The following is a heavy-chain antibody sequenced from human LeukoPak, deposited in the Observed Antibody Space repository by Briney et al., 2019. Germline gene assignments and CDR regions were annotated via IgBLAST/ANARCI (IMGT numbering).Heavy chain of an antibody. CDR2: IIPIFGTA. D-gene: IGHD5-18*01. J-gene: IGHJ4*02. CDR1: GGTFSSYA. Sequence: ASVKVSCKASGGTFSSYAISWVRQAPGQGLEWMGGIIPIFGTANYAQKFQGRVTITADKSTSTAYMELSSLRSEDTAVYYCARCGDCGYSYGAAFDYWGQGTLVTVSS. CDR3: ARCGDCGYSYGAAFDY. V-gene: IGHV1-69*06.